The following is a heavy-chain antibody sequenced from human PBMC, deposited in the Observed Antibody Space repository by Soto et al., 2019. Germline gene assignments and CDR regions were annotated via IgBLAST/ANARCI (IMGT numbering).Heavy chain of an antibody. D-gene: IGHD4-17*01. J-gene: IGHJ5*02. CDR2: ISAYNGNT. Sequence: GASVKGSCKASGYTFTSYGISWVRQAPGQGLEWMGWISAYNGNTNYAQKLQGRVTMTTDTSTSTAYMELRSLRSDDTAVYYCARVGGYGDYSVGWFDPWGQGTLVTVSS. V-gene: IGHV1-18*01. CDR3: ARVGGYGDYSVGWFDP. CDR1: GYTFTSYG.